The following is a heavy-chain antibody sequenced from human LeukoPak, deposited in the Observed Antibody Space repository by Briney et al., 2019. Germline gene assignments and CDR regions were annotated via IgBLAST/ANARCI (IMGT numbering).Heavy chain of an antibody. V-gene: IGHV4-39*07. Sequence: SETLSLTCTVSGGSIRSSYYYWGWIRQPPGKGLEWIGSIYDSGSTYYNPSLKSRVTISVDTSKNQFSLKLSSVTAADTAVYYCARGRSGYYFDYWGQGTLVTVSS. CDR1: GGSIRSSYYY. CDR3: ARGRSGYYFDY. CDR2: IYDSGST. J-gene: IGHJ4*02. D-gene: IGHD3-22*01.